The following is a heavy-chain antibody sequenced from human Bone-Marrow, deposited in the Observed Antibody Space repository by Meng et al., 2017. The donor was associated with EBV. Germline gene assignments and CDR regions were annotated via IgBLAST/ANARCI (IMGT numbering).Heavy chain of an antibody. D-gene: IGHD4-23*01. J-gene: IGHJ4*02. CDR3: ASLPDYGGNSGDY. V-gene: IGHV4-4*02. CDR1: GGSISSSNW. Sequence: QGRLKGSGPGMVKPSGTLSLTCAVSGGSISSSNWWSWVRQPPGKGLEWIGEIYHSGSTNYNPPLKNRVTISVDKSKNQFSLKLSSVTAADTAVYYCASLPDYGGNSGDYWGQGTLVTVSS. CDR2: IYHSGST.